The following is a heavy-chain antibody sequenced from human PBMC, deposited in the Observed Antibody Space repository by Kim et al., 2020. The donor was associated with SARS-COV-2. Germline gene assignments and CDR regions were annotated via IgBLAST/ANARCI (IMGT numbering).Heavy chain of an antibody. V-gene: IGHV5-10-1*01. D-gene: IGHD1-26*01. Sequence: SPSVQGHVTISAEKSTSTAYLQGSSLKASDTAMYYCARRGGTQWEIVDYWGQGTLVTVSS. CDR3: ARRGGTQWEIVDY. J-gene: IGHJ4*02.